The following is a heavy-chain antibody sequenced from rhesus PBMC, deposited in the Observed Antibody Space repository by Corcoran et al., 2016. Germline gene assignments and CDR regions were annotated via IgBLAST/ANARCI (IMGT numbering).Heavy chain of an antibody. CDR1: GYTFTSYY. CDR3: TSYGSTSFDY. CDR2: NHPSNGDT. Sequence: QVQLVQSGAEVKKPGASVKLSCKASGYTFTSYYINWVRQAPGQVLEWIGGNHPSNGDTGYAQKFQGRVTMARDTSTSTAYMERSSLRSEDTAVYYCTSYGSTSFDYWGQGVLVTVSS. D-gene: IGHD4-29*01. V-gene: IGHV1S9*01. J-gene: IGHJ4*01.